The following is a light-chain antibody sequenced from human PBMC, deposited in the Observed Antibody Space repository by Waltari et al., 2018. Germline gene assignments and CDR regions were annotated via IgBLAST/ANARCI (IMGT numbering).Light chain of an antibody. CDR3: QQYNNWPPMYT. Sequence: EIVMTQSPATLSVSPGERATLSCRASQSVSSNLAWYQQKPGQAPRLLIYGASTRATGIPARFSGSGSGTEFTLNISSMQSEEFAVYYCQQYNNWPPMYTFGQGTKLEIK. V-gene: IGKV3-15*01. CDR2: GAS. CDR1: QSVSSN. J-gene: IGKJ2*01.